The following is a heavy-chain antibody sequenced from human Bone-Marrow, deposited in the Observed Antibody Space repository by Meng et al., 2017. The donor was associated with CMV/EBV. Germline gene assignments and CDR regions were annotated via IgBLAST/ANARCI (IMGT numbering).Heavy chain of an antibody. Sequence: ASVKVSCKASGYTFTGYYMHWVRQAPGQGLEWMGWISAYNGNTNYAQKFQGRVTMTTDTSTSTAYMEVRSLRSDDTAVYFCARGMFPASSGDYWGQGTLVTVSS. CDR1: GYTFTGYY. V-gene: IGHV1-18*04. CDR2: ISAYNGNT. J-gene: IGHJ4*02. CDR3: ARGMFPASSGDY. D-gene: IGHD6-6*01.